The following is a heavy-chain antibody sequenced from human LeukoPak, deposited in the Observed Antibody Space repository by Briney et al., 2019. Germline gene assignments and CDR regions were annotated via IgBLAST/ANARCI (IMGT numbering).Heavy chain of an antibody. V-gene: IGHV5-51*01. CDR2: IYPGDSDT. CDR1: GCRFTSYW. CDR3: ARQESGWLHRGGIDY. J-gene: IGHJ4*02. Sequence: GEALQLSWKGSGCRFTSYWIGWVRQMPGKGLGGMGIIYPGDSDTRYSPSFQGQVTISADKSISTAYLQWSSLKASDTAMYYCARQESGWLHRGGIDYWGQGTLVTVSS. D-gene: IGHD5-24*01.